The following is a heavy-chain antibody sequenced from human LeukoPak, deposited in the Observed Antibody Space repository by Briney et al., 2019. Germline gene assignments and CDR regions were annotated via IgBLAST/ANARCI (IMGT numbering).Heavy chain of an antibody. CDR2: ISYDGSNK. CDR1: GFTFSSYA. Sequence: GGSLRLSCAASGFTFSSYAMHWVRQAPGKGLEWVAVISYDGSNKYYADSVKGRFTISRDNSKNTLYLQMNSLRAEDTAVYYCAREDAFDAFDIWGQGTMVTVSS. J-gene: IGHJ3*02. V-gene: IGHV3-30-3*01. CDR3: AREDAFDAFDI.